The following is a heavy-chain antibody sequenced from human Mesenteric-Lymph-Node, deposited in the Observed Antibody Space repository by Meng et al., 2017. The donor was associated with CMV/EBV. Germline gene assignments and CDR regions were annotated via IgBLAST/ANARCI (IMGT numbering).Heavy chain of an antibody. Sequence: CKASGDTFSNYVINWVRQAPGQGLEWVGGVVPIFGTPNYAQKFQDRVTITADESTNTAYMELSSLRSDDTAVYYCATHYDILTSSGAGWGQGTLVTVSS. D-gene: IGHD3-9*01. CDR2: VVPIFGTP. J-gene: IGHJ4*02. CDR1: GDTFSNYV. CDR3: ATHYDILTSSGAG. V-gene: IGHV1-69*01.